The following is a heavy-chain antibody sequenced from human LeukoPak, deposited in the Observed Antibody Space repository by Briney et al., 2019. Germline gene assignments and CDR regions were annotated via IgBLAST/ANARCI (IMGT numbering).Heavy chain of an antibody. V-gene: IGHV4-59*08. Sequence: SDTLSLTCTVSGVSISNHYSSWIRQPPGKALEWIGYIYYTGNTIYNPSLKSRVTISEDTSKNQVTLELSSVTAADTAVYYCVRLAARRGYYYSGMDVWGQGTTVTVSS. J-gene: IGHJ6*02. CDR1: GVSISNHY. CDR3: VRLAARRGYYYSGMDV. D-gene: IGHD3-10*01. CDR2: IYYTGNT.